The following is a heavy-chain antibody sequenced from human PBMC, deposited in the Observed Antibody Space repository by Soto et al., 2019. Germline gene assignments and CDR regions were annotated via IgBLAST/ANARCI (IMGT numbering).Heavy chain of an antibody. D-gene: IGHD5-18*01. CDR3: ARVRPDTAMVTAWHY. J-gene: IGHJ4*02. CDR1: GYTFTGYY. CDR2: INPNSGGT. Sequence: ASVKVSCKASGYTFTGYYMHWVRQAPGQGLEWMGWINPNSGGTNYAQKFQGRVTMTRDTSISTAYMELSRLRSDDTAVYYCARVRPDTAMVTAWHYWGQGTLVTVSS. V-gene: IGHV1-2*02.